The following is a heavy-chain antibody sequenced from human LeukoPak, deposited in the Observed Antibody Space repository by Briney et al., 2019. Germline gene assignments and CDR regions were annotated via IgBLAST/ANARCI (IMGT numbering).Heavy chain of an antibody. D-gene: IGHD4-17*01. CDR2: ISGSGGST. V-gene: IGHV3-23*01. J-gene: IGHJ3*02. CDR3: ARVKAVQDAFDI. Sequence: GGSLRLSCAASGFTFSSYAMSWVRQAPGKGLEWVSVISGSGGSTYYADSVKGRFTISRDNAKNSLYLQMNSLRAEDTAVYYCARVKAVQDAFDIWGQGTMVTVSS. CDR1: GFTFSSYA.